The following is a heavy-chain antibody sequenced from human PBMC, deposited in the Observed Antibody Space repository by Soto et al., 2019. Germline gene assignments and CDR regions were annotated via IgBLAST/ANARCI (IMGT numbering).Heavy chain of an antibody. CDR1: GFTFSSYS. D-gene: IGHD1-7*01. Sequence: GGSLRLSCAASGFTFSSYSMNWVRQAPGKGLEWVSSISSSSSYIYYADSVKGRFTISRDNAKNSLYLQMNSLRAEDTAVYYCARDPTLTGTTSGAFDIWGQGTMVTVSS. V-gene: IGHV3-21*01. J-gene: IGHJ3*02. CDR3: ARDPTLTGTTSGAFDI. CDR2: ISSSSSYI.